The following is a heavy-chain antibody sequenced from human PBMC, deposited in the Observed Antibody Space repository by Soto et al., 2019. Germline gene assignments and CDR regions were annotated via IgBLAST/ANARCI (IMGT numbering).Heavy chain of an antibody. CDR1: GGSVSSGSYY. CDR3: VRDSPRADFDY. CDR2: IYYSGST. J-gene: IGHJ4*02. V-gene: IGHV4-61*01. Sequence: PSETLSLTCTVSGGSVSSGSYYWSWIRQPPGKGLEWIGYIYYSGSTNYNPSLKSRVTISVDTSKNQFSLKLSSVTAADTAVYYCVRDSPRADFDYWGQGILVTVYS.